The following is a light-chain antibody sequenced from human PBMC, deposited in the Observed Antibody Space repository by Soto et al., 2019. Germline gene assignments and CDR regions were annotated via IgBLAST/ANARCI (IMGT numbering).Light chain of an antibody. CDR1: SSNIGAGYD. Sequence: VLKQPPSVYGAQRQRRTISCTGSSSNIGAGYDVHWYQQLPGTAPKLLIYGNSNRPSGVPDRFSGSKSGTSASLAITGLQAEDEADYYCQSYDSSLSGFYVFGTGTKVTVI. CDR3: QSYDSSLSGFYV. CDR2: GNS. J-gene: IGLJ1*01. V-gene: IGLV1-40*01.